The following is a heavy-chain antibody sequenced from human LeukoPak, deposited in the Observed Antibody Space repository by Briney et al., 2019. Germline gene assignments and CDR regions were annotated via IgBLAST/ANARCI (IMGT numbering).Heavy chain of an antibody. CDR2: MHNSGSS. Sequence: SETLSLTCSVSGGSITSGHYYWAWIRQPPGKGLEWIGYMHNSGSSKHSPSLKSRVTISIDTSKNQFSLQLTSVTAADTAMYFCARSAEWLRNAFDIWGQGTMVSVSS. V-gene: IGHV4-61*01. CDR1: GGSITSGHYY. CDR3: ARSAEWLRNAFDI. J-gene: IGHJ3*02. D-gene: IGHD5-12*01.